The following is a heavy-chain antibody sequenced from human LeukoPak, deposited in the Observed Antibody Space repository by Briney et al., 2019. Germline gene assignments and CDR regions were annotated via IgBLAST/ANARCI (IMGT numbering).Heavy chain of an antibody. Sequence: ASVTISFKASGYTFTSYYMHWVRQAPGQGPERMGVISPSGGSTTYAQKFQGRVTLTRDMSTSTDYLELSSLRSEDTAVYYCARDNSVRDEAWWFNPWGQGTLVTVSS. CDR2: ISPSGGST. CDR1: GYTFTSYY. CDR3: ARDNSVRDEAWWFNP. V-gene: IGHV1-46*01. D-gene: IGHD5-24*01. J-gene: IGHJ5*02.